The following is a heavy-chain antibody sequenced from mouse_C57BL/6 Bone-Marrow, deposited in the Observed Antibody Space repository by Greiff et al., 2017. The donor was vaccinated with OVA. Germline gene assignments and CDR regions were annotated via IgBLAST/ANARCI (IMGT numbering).Heavy chain of an antibody. CDR3: ARVYGSSWYYFDY. J-gene: IGHJ2*01. V-gene: IGHV1-81*01. D-gene: IGHD1-1*01. Sequence: QVQLKESGAELARPGASVKLSCKASGYTFTSYGISWVKQRTGQGLEWIGEIYPRSGNTYYNEKFKGKATLTADKSSSTAYMELRSLTSEDSAVYVCARVYGSSWYYFDYWGQGTTLTVSS. CDR2: IYPRSGNT. CDR1: GYTFTSYG.